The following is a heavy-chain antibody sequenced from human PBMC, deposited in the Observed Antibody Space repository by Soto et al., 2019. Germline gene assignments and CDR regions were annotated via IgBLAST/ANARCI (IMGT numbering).Heavy chain of an antibody. V-gene: IGHV4-30-4*01. CDR3: ARGGRQQLVRGFDY. CDR1: GGSISSGDYY. Sequence: SETLSLTCTVSGGSISSGDYYWSWIRQPPGKGLEWIGYIYYSGSTYYNPSLKSRVTISVDTSKNQFSLKLSSVTAADTAVYYCARGGRQQLVRGFDYWGQRTLVTVSS. D-gene: IGHD6-13*01. J-gene: IGHJ4*02. CDR2: IYYSGST.